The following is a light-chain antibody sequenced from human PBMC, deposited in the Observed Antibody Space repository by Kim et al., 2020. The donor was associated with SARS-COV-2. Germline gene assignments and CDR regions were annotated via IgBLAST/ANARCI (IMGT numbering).Light chain of an antibody. V-gene: IGKV1-5*03. Sequence: DIQMTQSPSTLSASVGDRVTITCRASQSIDSYLAWYQQKPGKAPKLLISDASTLEDGVPSRFSASGSGTEFTLTITSLQPADFATYYCQLHVTNSPMTFGQGTKVDIK. CDR2: DAS. CDR1: QSIDSY. J-gene: IGKJ1*01. CDR3: QLHVTNSPMT.